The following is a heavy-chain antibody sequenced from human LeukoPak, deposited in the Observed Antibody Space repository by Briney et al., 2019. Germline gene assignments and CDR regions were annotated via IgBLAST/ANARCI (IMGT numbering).Heavy chain of an antibody. D-gene: IGHD6-19*01. V-gene: IGHV4-38-2*01. Sequence: SETLSLTCAVSGYSINVGYHWGWIRQPPGKGLEWIGSIYHSGSTYYNPSLESRVTISVDTSKNQFSLRLNSVTASGTAVYYCANERIAVADLAYWGQGTLVTVSS. CDR1: GYSINVGYH. CDR3: ANERIAVADLAY. CDR2: IYHSGST. J-gene: IGHJ4*02.